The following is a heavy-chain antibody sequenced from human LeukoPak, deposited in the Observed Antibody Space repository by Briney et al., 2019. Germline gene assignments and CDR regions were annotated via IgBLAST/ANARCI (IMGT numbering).Heavy chain of an antibody. CDR2: VNRDGSET. V-gene: IGHV3-7*03. CDR3: ARNNGMDV. Sequence: GGSLRLSCTPSGTASGFSFNNAWMNWVRQVPGRGPEWVANVNRDGSETYYLDSVKGRFTISKDNAKNSLYLQMNSLRAEDTALYHCARNNGMDVWGQGTTVIVSS. J-gene: IGHJ6*02. CDR1: GFSFNNAW.